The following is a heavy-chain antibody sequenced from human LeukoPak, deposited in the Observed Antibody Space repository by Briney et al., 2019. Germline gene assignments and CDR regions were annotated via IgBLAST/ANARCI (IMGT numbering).Heavy chain of an antibody. Sequence: SETLSLTCTVSGGSISSYYWSWIRQPPGKGLEWIGYIYYSGSTNYNPSLKSRVTISVDTSKNQFSLKLSSVTAADTAVYYCARRVGISRFDWWGEGTLVTVSS. V-gene: IGHV4-59*08. D-gene: IGHD3-9*01. CDR2: IYYSGST. J-gene: IGHJ4*02. CDR3: ARRVGISRFDW. CDR1: GGSISSYY.